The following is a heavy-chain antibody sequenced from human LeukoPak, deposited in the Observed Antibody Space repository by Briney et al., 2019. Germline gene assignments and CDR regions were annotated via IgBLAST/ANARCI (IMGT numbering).Heavy chain of an antibody. CDR3: ARGPAVAGLLLYFDY. CDR1: GGSISSSSYY. V-gene: IGHV4-39*01. D-gene: IGHD6-19*01. Sequence: SETLSLTCTVSGGSISSSSYYWGWIRQPPGKGLEWIGSIYYSGSTYYNPSLKSRVTISVDTSKNQFSLKLSSVTAADTAVYYCARGPAVAGLLLYFDYWGQGTLVTVSS. CDR2: IYYSGST. J-gene: IGHJ4*02.